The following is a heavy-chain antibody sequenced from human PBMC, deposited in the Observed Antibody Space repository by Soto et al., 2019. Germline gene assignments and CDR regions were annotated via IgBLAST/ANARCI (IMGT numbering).Heavy chain of an antibody. D-gene: IGHD3-9*01. CDR1: GGSFRSYA. Sequence: GVSVKVCCEASGGSFRSYAISWVRQAPGQGLEWMGGIIPIFGTANYAQKFQGRVTITADESTSTAYMELSSLRSEDTAVYYCARSLRYCDWNNYYYYGMDVWGQGTTVTGPS. CDR3: ARSLRYCDWNNYYYYGMDV. V-gene: IGHV1-69*13. CDR2: IIPIFGTA. J-gene: IGHJ6*02.